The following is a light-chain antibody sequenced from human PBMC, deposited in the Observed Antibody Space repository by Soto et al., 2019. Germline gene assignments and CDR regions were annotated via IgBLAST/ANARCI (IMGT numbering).Light chain of an antibody. V-gene: IGLV2-8*01. Sequence: QSALTQPPSASGSPGQSVTISCAGTSSDIGLYNYVSWYQHHPGKAPRLIIYEVSKRPSGVPDRFSGSKSGNTASLTVSGLQADEEADYYCSSYAADINFDVFGGGTKLTVL. CDR3: SSYAADINFDV. J-gene: IGLJ3*02. CDR1: SSDIGLYNY. CDR2: EVS.